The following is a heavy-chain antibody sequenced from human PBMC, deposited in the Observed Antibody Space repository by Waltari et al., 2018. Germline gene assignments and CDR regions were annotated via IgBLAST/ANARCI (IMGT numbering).Heavy chain of an antibody. J-gene: IGHJ4*02. CDR1: GFSFSGYA. CDR2: ISVSSGTI. D-gene: IGHD3-10*01. V-gene: IGHV3-48*01. Sequence: EVQLVESGGGLVQPGASLRLSCAASGFSFSGYALNWVRQAPGKGLEWVSYISVSSGTIYYADSVKGRFTVSRDNANHSLHLQMHSLRAEDTAVYYCARDYGSRIDYWGQGTLVTVSS. CDR3: ARDYGSRIDY.